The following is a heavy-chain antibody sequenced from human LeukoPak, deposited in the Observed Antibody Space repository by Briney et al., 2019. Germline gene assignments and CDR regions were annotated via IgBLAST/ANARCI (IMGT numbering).Heavy chain of an antibody. J-gene: IGHJ4*02. CDR2: IRYDGSNK. CDR3: AKAHYYYDSSGSLPQDY. Sequence: GGSLRLSCAASGFTFSSYGMHWVRQAPGKGLEWVAFIRYDGSNKYYADSAKGRFTISRDNSKNTLYLQMNSLRAEDTAVYYCAKAHYYYDSSGSLPQDYWGQGTLVTVSS. V-gene: IGHV3-30*02. CDR1: GFTFSSYG. D-gene: IGHD3-22*01.